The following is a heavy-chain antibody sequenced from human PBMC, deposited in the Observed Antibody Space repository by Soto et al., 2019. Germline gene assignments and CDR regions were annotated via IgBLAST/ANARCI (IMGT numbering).Heavy chain of an antibody. D-gene: IGHD3-16*01. J-gene: IGHJ4*02. CDR3: VRFDQVSYYFDY. CDR2: IYYGGST. Sequence: SETLSLTCTVSGGSITSYYWSWIRQPPGKGLEWIGYIYYGGSTNYNPSLKSRVTISVDTSKNQFSLKLSSITVADTAVYYCVRFDQVSYYFDYWGQGTLVTVSS. V-gene: IGHV4-59*01. CDR1: GGSITSYY.